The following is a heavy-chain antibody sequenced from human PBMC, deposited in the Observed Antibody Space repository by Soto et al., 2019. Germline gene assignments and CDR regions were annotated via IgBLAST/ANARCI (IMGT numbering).Heavy chain of an antibody. D-gene: IGHD6-13*01. CDR3: ATYSSSWHQGDY. V-gene: IGHV3-30*03. CDR1: GFTFSSYG. CDR2: ISYDGSNK. Sequence: QVQLVESGGGVVQPGRSLRLSCAASGFTFSSYGMHWVRQAPGKGLEWVAVISYDGSNKYYVDSVKGRFTISRDNSKNTLYLQMNSLRAEDTAVYYCATYSSSWHQGDYWGQGTLVTVSS. J-gene: IGHJ4*02.